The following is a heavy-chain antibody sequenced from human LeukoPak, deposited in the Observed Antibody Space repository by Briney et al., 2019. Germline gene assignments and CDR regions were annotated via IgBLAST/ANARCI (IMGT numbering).Heavy chain of an antibody. CDR1: GDSIRTYH. D-gene: IGHD1-26*01. Sequence: SETLSLTCTVSGDSIRTYHWSWIRQPPGKGLEWIGYISDSGRTNYNPSLKSRVSISPDTSKNQLSLRLTSVTAADTAVYYCSRESGAFSPFGYWGQGTLVTVSS. CDR2: ISDSGRT. V-gene: IGHV4-59*12. CDR3: SRESGAFSPFGY. J-gene: IGHJ4*02.